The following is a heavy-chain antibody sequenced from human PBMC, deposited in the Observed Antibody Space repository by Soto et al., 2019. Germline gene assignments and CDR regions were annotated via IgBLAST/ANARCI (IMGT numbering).Heavy chain of an antibody. J-gene: IGHJ6*02. Sequence: SETLSLTCTVSGGSISSGDYYWSWIRQPPGKGLEWIGYIYYSGSTYYNPSLKSRVTISVDTSKNQFSLKLSSVTAADTAVYYCARDSLPGEGTNGMDVWGQGTTVTVSS. V-gene: IGHV4-30-4*01. CDR1: GGSISSGDYY. D-gene: IGHD1-1*01. CDR2: IYYSGST. CDR3: ARDSLPGEGTNGMDV.